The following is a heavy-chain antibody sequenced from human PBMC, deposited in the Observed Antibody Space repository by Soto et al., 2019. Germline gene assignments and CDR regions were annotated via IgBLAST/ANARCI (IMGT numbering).Heavy chain of an antibody. J-gene: IGHJ5*02. CDR1: GFTFSSYG. CDR2: ISYDGSNK. Sequence: QPGGSLRLSCAASGFTFSSYGMHWVRQAPGKGLEWVAVISYDGSNKYYADSVKGRFTISRDNSKNTLYLQMNSLRAEDTAVYYCARTRGGITMIETENNWFDPWGQGTLVTVSS. CDR3: ARTRGGITMIETENNWFDP. V-gene: IGHV3-30*03. D-gene: IGHD3-22*01.